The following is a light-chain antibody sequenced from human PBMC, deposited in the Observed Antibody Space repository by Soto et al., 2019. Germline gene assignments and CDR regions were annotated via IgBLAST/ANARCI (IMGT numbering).Light chain of an antibody. CDR2: SAS. CDR3: QQSYSMPLT. J-gene: IGKJ4*01. V-gene: IGKV1-39*01. CDR1: QSIAAY. Sequence: DIQMTQSPSSLSASVGDRVSITCRASQSIAAYLSWYQHKPGQAPNLLIHSASNLHSGVSSRFSGTGSGTDFTLTINGLQPEDFATYYCQQSYSMPLTFGGGTKVEIK.